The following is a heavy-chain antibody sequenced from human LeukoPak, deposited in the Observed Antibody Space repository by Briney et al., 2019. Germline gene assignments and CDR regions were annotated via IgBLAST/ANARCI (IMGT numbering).Heavy chain of an antibody. Sequence: SETLSLTCAVYGGPFSDYYWSWIRQPPGKGLEWIGEINHSGSTNYNPSLKSRVTISLDTSKNQFSLKLSSVTAADMAVYYCARESHWAYETYYFDYWGQGTLSPSPQ. V-gene: IGHV4-34*01. D-gene: IGHD3-16*01. CDR2: INHSGST. J-gene: IGHJ4*02. CDR1: GGPFSDYY. CDR3: ARESHWAYETYYFDY.